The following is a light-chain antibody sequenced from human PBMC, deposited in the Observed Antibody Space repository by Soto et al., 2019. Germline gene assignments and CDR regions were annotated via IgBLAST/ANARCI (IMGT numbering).Light chain of an antibody. J-gene: IGLJ3*02. CDR3: CSYADSSTWV. V-gene: IGLV2-23*01. CDR2: EGS. Sequence: QSALTQPASVSGSPGQSITLSCSGTSSDIGAYNYVSWYQQHPGKAPKLMIYEGSERPSGVSNRFSGSKSGNTASLTISGLQAEDEADYYCCSYADSSTWVFGGGTKLTVL. CDR1: SSDIGAYNY.